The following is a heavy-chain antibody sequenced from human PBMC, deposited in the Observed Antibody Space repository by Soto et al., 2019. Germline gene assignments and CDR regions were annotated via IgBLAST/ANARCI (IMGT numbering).Heavy chain of an antibody. J-gene: IGHJ5*02. CDR3: ASGGGSGGSRMPYSNWFDP. V-gene: IGHV1-3*01. CDR2: INAGNGNT. CDR1: GYTFTSYA. D-gene: IGHD2-15*01. Sequence: GASVKVSCKASGYTFTSYAMHWVRQAPGQRLEWMGWINAGNGNTKYSQKFQGRVTITRDTSASTAYMELSSLRSEDTAVYYCASGGGSGGSRMPYSNWFDPWGQGTLVTVSS.